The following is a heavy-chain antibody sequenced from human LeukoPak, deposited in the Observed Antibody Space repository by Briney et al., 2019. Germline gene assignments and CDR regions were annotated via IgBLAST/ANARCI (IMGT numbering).Heavy chain of an antibody. V-gene: IGHV3-21*01. J-gene: IGHJ4*02. CDR1: GFTFSSYS. CDR2: ISSSSSYI. Sequence: GGSLRLSCAAAGFTFSSYSMNWVRQAPGKGLEWVSSISSSSSYIYYADSVEGRFTISRDNAKNSLYLQMNSLRAEDTAVYYCARGYSSSWFWEDYWGQGTLVTVSS. D-gene: IGHD6-13*01. CDR3: ARGYSSSWFWEDY.